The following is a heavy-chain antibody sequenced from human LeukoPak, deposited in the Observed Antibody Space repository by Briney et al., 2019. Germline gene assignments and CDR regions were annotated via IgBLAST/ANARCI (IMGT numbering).Heavy chain of an antibody. V-gene: IGHV3-21*01. CDR3: AKAASYYDFWSGYYLPFDY. CDR1: GFTFNTYS. J-gene: IGHJ4*02. CDR2: ISPTSGHI. Sequence: GGSLRLSCAASGFTFNTYSMNWVRQAPGEGLEWVSSISPTSGHIYYADSVKGRFTISRDNAQSSLYLQMSSLRAEDTAVYYCAKAASYYDFWSGYYLPFDYWGQGTLVTVSS. D-gene: IGHD3-3*01.